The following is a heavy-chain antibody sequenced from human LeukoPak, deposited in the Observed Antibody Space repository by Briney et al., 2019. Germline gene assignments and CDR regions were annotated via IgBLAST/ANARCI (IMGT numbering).Heavy chain of an antibody. Sequence: PSETLFLTCTVSGGPISSYYWSWIRQPPGKGLEWIGYIYYSGFTNYNPSLKSRVTISVDTSKSQFALKLTSVTAADTAVYYCAREAGSGSLDYWGQGTLVTVSA. D-gene: IGHD3-10*01. CDR1: GGPISSYY. V-gene: IGHV4-59*01. CDR3: AREAGSGSLDY. J-gene: IGHJ4*02. CDR2: IYYSGFT.